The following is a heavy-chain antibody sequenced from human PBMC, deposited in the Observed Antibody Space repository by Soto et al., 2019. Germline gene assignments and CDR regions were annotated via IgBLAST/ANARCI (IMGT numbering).Heavy chain of an antibody. J-gene: IGHJ6*02. D-gene: IGHD3-10*01. V-gene: IGHV3-30*18. CDR1: GFTFSSYG. CDR2: ISYDGSNK. CDR3: AKAARWFGELSRGMDV. Sequence: GGSLRFSCAASGFTFSSYGMHWVRQAPGKGLEWVAVISYDGSNKYYADSVKGRFTISRDNSKNTLYLQMNSLRAEDTAVYYCAKAARWFGELSRGMDVWGQGTTVTVSS.